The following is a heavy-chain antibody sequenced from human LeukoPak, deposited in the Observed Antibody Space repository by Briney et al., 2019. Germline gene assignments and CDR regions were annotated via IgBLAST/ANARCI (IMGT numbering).Heavy chain of an antibody. CDR2: ISGGGDNT. CDR3: AKGRNEDGDAALNY. V-gene: IGHV3-23*01. J-gene: IGHJ4*02. CDR1: GFTFTSYA. Sequence: SGGSLRLSCAASGFTFTSYAMSWVRQAPGKGLEWVSSISGGGDNTFYADSVKGRFTISRDNSKNTLYLQMNTLRAEDTAAYHCAKGRNEDGDAALNYWGQGTLVTVSS. D-gene: IGHD4-17*01.